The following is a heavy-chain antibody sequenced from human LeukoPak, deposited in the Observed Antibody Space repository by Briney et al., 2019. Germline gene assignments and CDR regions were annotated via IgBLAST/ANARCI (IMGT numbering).Heavy chain of an antibody. D-gene: IGHD3/OR15-3a*01. Sequence: GGSLRLSCAASGFTFSSYDMYWVRQTTGKGLEWVSTITTAGDTYYAASVKDRFTISRENAKNSFSPQMESLRAGDTAVYYCAREGLPDALDIWGQGTMVTVSS. J-gene: IGHJ3*02. CDR1: GFTFSSYD. CDR2: ITTAGDT. CDR3: AREGLPDALDI. V-gene: IGHV3-13*01.